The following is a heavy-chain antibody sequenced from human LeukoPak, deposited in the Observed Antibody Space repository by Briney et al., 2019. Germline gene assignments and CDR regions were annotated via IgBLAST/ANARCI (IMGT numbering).Heavy chain of an antibody. D-gene: IGHD6-25*01. CDR1: GFTFSSYW. V-gene: IGHV3-7*03. CDR2: IKQDGSEK. CDR3: ARSSSRAAPLDY. J-gene: IGHJ4*02. Sequence: PGGSLRLSCAASGFTFSSYWMSWVRQAPGKGLEWVANIKQDGSEKYYVDSVKGRFTISRDNAKNSLYLQMNSRRAEDAAVYYCARSSSRAAPLDYWGQGTLVTVSS.